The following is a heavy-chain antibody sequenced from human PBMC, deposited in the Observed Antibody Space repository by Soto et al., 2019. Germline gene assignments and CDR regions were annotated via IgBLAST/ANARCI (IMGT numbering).Heavy chain of an antibody. Sequence: QVQLVQSGAEVKKPGASVKVSCKASGYTFTTYGMSWVRQAPGQGLDWMGWISTYNGNTKYAERLQGRVTMTTDTTTSTAYMELRSLRSDVTAVYYCARGPTDYYDNSGNYFLDYWGQGTLVTVSS. CDR2: ISTYNGNT. V-gene: IGHV1-18*01. J-gene: IGHJ4*02. CDR1: GYTFTTYG. D-gene: IGHD3-22*01. CDR3: ARGPTDYYDNSGNYFLDY.